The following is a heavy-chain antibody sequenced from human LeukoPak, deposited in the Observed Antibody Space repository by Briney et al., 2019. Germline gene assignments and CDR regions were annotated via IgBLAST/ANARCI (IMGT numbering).Heavy chain of an antibody. Sequence: HGASVKVSCKASGYTFTSYDINWVRQATGQGLEWMGWMNPNSGNTGYAQKFQGRVTITRNTSISTAYMELSSLRSEDTAVYYCARGWPLYCSGGSCRYSAFDIWGQGTMVTVSS. CDR1: GYTFTSYD. J-gene: IGHJ3*02. D-gene: IGHD2-15*01. V-gene: IGHV1-8*03. CDR2: MNPNSGNT. CDR3: ARGWPLYCSGGSCRYSAFDI.